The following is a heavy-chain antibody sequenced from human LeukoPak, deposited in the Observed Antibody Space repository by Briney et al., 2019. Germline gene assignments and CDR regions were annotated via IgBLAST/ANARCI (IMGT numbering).Heavy chain of an antibody. CDR3: ARDGGYGDYGVQYFDY. J-gene: IGHJ4*02. CDR2: ISAYNGNT. D-gene: IGHD4-17*01. Sequence: ASVKVSCKASGYTFTSYGISWARQAPGQGLEWMGWISAYNGNTNYAQKLQGRVTMTTDTSTRTAYMELRSLRVDDTAVYYCARDGGYGDYGVQYFDYWGQGTLVTVSS. V-gene: IGHV1-18*01. CDR1: GYTFTSYG.